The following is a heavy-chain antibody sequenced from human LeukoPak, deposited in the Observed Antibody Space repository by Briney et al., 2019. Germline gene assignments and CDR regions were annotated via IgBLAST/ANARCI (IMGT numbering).Heavy chain of an antibody. CDR1: GYTFTGYW. J-gene: IGHJ5*02. V-gene: IGHV1-46*01. Sequence: GASVKLSCKAFGYTFTGYWMHWVRQAPGQGPEWMGVISPSGGSTIYAQKFKGRVTLTRDMSTSTDYLELSSLRSVDTAVYYCARDNSVRDDAWWFNPWGQGTLVTVSS. CDR2: ISPSGGST. CDR3: ARDNSVRDDAWWFNP. D-gene: IGHD5-24*01.